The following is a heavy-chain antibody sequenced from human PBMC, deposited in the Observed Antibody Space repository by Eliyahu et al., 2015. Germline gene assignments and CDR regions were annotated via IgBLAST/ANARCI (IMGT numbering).Heavy chain of an antibody. Sequence: QVRLXESGXGVVXPXRSLXLXCAASGFPFSDPAMPWVRQXPGKGLEWVAIIWYDGSNQYYADSVKGRFTISRDNSKNTVSLQMNSLRGEDTGIYYCARDHDYSGNYLEDWGQGTLVAVSS. CDR2: IWYDGSNQ. CDR1: GFPFSDPA. D-gene: IGHD4-23*01. V-gene: IGHV3-33*08. CDR3: ARDHDYSGNYLED. J-gene: IGHJ4*02.